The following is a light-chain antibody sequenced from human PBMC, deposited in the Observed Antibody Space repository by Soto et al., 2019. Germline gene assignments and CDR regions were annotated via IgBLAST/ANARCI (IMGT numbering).Light chain of an antibody. CDR3: QQYNSYPYT. CDR1: QSISSW. J-gene: IGKJ2*01. CDR2: DAS. V-gene: IGKV1-5*01. Sequence: GDRVTITCRASQSISSWLAWYQQKPGKAPKVLIYDASSLESVVPSRFSGSGSGTEFTLTISSLQPDDFATYYCQQYNSYPYTFGQGTKLELK.